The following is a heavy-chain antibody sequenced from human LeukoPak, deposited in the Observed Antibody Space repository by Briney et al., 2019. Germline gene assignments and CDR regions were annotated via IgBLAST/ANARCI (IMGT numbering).Heavy chain of an antibody. CDR3: AREVVGASSAFDI. Sequence: GGSLRLSCAASGFTFSSYAMTWVRQAPGKGLEWVSGISGSGGNTYYTDSVRGRLSISRDNSKNTLYLQMNSLRAEDTAVYYCAREVVGASSAFDIWGQGTMVTVSS. CDR1: GFTFSSYA. CDR2: ISGSGGNT. V-gene: IGHV3-23*01. J-gene: IGHJ3*02. D-gene: IGHD1-26*01.